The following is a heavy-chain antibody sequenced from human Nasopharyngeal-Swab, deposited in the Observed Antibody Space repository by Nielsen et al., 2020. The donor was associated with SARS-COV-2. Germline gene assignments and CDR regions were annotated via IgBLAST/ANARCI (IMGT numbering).Heavy chain of an antibody. D-gene: IGHD2-15*01. CDR3: ARGLGYCSGGSCYSSDGMDV. V-gene: IGHV3-23*01. J-gene: IGHJ6*02. CDR1: GFTFSSYA. Sequence: GSLKISCAASGFTFSSYAMSWVRQAPGKGLEWVSAISGSGGSTYYADSVKGRFTISRDNSKNTLYLQMNSLRAEDTAVYYCARGLGYCSGGSCYSSDGMDVWGQGTTVTVSS. CDR2: ISGSGGST.